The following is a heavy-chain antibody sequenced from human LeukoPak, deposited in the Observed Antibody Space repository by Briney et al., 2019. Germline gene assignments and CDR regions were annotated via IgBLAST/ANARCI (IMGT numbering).Heavy chain of an antibody. CDR1: GGSSSGYY. CDR2: IYNSEYT. CDR3: ARNWGGGGSYLFDY. Sequence: SETLSLTCTVSGGSSSGYYWSWIRQPPGKGLEWIGYIYNSEYTSYNPSLKSRVSILFDTSENQFSLRLTSVTAADTAVYYCARNWGGGGSYLFDYWGQGILVTVSS. D-gene: IGHD7-27*01. J-gene: IGHJ4*02. V-gene: IGHV4-4*09.